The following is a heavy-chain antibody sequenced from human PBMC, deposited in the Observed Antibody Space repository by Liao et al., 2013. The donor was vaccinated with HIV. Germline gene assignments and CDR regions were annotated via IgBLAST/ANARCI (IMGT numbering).Heavy chain of an antibody. CDR3: XYDY. Sequence: HVQLQESGPGLVKPSETLALTCTVSGDSMSPYYWSWIRQTPGKGLEWIAYIYYSGSTTYNPSLKSRVTMSVDTSRTVLPDVXSCHATTRXIYLSXYDY. CDR1: GDSMSPYY. CDR2: IYYSGST. D-gene: IGHD1-1*01. V-gene: IGHV4-59*01. J-gene: IGHJ6*01.